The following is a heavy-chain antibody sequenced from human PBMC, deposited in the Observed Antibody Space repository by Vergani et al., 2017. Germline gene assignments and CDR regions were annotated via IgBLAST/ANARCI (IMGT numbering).Heavy chain of an antibody. Sequence: VEAGGGLVQPGGSLRLSCTASGFTFQAFALHRVRHVSGRGLEWVSGIDRNYGVKNGNSFEGRFSIPRENAKKAVFLQMNNLRHADTALYFCVKDNDYAAVGPFDLWGRGTLVTVSS. D-gene: IGHD3-16*01. CDR2: IDRNYGVK. CDR1: GFTFQAFA. CDR3: VKDNDYAAVGPFDL. V-gene: IGHV3-9*01. J-gene: IGHJ2*01.